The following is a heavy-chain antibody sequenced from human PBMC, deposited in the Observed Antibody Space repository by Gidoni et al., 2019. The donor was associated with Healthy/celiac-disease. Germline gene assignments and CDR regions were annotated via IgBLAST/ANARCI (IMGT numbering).Heavy chain of an antibody. J-gene: IGHJ6*02. CDR3: ARQNRAMGYDGMDV. Sequence: QLPLQESRPGLLQPSPTLSLTCPVSGGSIRSSSYYWGWIRQPPGKGLEWIGGIYYSGSTYNNPSLKRRVTISVETSKNQFSLKLSSGTAADTAVYYWARQNRAMGYDGMDVWGQGTTVTVSS. CDR2: IYYSGST. CDR1: GGSIRSSSYY. V-gene: IGHV4-39*01. D-gene: IGHD3-16*01.